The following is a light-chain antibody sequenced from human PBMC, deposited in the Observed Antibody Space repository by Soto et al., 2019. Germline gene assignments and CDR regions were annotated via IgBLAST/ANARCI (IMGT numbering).Light chain of an antibody. CDR1: SSNIGNNY. Sequence: QSVLTQPPSVSAAPGQKVTISCSVSSSNIGNNYVSWYQQIPGTAPKLLIYDNNKRPSGIPDRFSGSKSGTSATLGITGLQTGDEADYYCGTWDSSLSAVVFGGGTKLTVL. J-gene: IGLJ2*01. V-gene: IGLV1-51*01. CDR2: DNN. CDR3: GTWDSSLSAVV.